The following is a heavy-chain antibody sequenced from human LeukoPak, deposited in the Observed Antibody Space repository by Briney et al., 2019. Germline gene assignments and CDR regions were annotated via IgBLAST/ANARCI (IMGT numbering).Heavy chain of an antibody. CDR3: ARREDYGSGSYFGY. D-gene: IGHD3-10*01. V-gene: IGHV4-39*01. CDR2: IYYSGST. J-gene: IGHJ4*02. CDR1: GGSISSSSYY. Sequence: PSETLSLTCTVSGGSISSSSYYWGWIRQPPGKGLEWIGSIYYSGSTYYNPSLKSRVTISVDTSKNQSSLKVSSVTAADTAVYYCARREDYGSGSYFGYWGQGTLVTVSS.